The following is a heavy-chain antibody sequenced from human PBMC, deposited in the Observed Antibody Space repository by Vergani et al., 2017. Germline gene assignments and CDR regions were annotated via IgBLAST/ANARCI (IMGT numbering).Heavy chain of an antibody. CDR1: GFTFSSYE. J-gene: IGHJ6*03. Sequence: EVQLVESGGGLVQPGGSLRLSCAASGFTFSSYEMNWVRQAPGKGLEWVSYISSSGSTIYYADSVKGRFTISRENAKNSLYLQMNSLRAEDTAVYYCARDGWRPGGGYYYYYMDVWGKGTTVTVSS. V-gene: IGHV3-48*03. D-gene: IGHD5-24*01. CDR2: ISSSGSTI. CDR3: ARDGWRPGGGYYYYYMDV.